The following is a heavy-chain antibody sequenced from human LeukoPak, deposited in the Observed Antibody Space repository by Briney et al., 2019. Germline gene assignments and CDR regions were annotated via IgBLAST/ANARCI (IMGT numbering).Heavy chain of an antibody. CDR2: IWYDGSNK. CDR1: EFTFGSYG. Sequence: PGGSLRLSCAASEFTFGSYGMHWVRQAPGKGLEWVAVIWYDGSNKYYADSVKGRFTISRDNSKNTLYLQMNSLRAEDTAVYYCAKDLRGDYVAYSDYCGQGTLVTVSS. D-gene: IGHD4-17*01. CDR3: AKDLRGDYVAYSDY. V-gene: IGHV3-33*06. J-gene: IGHJ4*02.